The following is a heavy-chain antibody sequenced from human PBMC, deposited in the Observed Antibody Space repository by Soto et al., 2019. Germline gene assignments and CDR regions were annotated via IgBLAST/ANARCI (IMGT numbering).Heavy chain of an antibody. Sequence: SETLSLTCTVSGGSISSYYWSWIRQPPGKGLEWIGYIYYSGSTNYNPSLKSRVTISVDTSKNQFSLKLSSVTAADTAVYYCARAGMDYYYGMDVWGQATTGTVSS. CDR3: ARAGMDYYYGMDV. CDR1: GGSISSYY. CDR2: IYYSGST. V-gene: IGHV4-59*01. D-gene: IGHD2-2*03. J-gene: IGHJ6*02.